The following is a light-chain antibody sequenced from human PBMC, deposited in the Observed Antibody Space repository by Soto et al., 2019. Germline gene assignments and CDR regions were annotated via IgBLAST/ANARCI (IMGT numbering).Light chain of an antibody. CDR3: QEYDNLPLWT. Sequence: EIVMTQSPATLSLSPGERATLSCRASQSISSNLAWYQQKPGQAPRLLIYGASTRAPDIPARFSGSGSGTEFTLTINSLQSEDFALYYCQEYDNLPLWTFGQGTKVDIK. J-gene: IGKJ1*01. CDR2: GAS. V-gene: IGKV3-15*01. CDR1: QSISSN.